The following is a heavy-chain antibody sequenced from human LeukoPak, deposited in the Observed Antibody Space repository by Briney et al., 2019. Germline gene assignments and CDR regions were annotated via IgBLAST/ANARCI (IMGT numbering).Heavy chain of an antibody. J-gene: IGHJ5*02. Sequence: SETLSLTCAVYGGSFSGYYWGWIRQPPGKGLEWIGSIYYSGSTYYNPSLKSRVTISVDTSKNQFSLKLSSVTAADTAVYYCARGPGYYDSSGYINNWFDPWGQGTLVTVSS. CDR2: IYYSGST. D-gene: IGHD3-22*01. CDR3: ARGPGYYDSSGYINNWFDP. V-gene: IGHV4-34*01. CDR1: GGSFSGYY.